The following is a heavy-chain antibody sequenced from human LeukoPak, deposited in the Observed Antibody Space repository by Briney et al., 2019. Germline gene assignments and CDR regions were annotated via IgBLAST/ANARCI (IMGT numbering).Heavy chain of an antibody. Sequence: PGGSLRLSCAGSGFSFRTYAMHWVRQAPGKGLEWVAVISYDGSNKYYADSVKGRFTISRDNSKNTLYLQMNSLRAEDTAVYYCARDGSFKDTYYYGSGSYAQTLDYWGQGTLVTVSS. CDR1: GFSFRTYA. J-gene: IGHJ4*02. D-gene: IGHD3-10*01. CDR2: ISYDGSNK. CDR3: ARDGSFKDTYYYGSGSYAQTLDY. V-gene: IGHV3-30-3*01.